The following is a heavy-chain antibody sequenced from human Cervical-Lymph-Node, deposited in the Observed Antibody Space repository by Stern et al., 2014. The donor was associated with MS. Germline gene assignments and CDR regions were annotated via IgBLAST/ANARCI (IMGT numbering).Heavy chain of an antibody. J-gene: IGHJ4*02. CDR3: ARVLSLATSDS. CDR1: GYTFTTYY. V-gene: IGHV1-46*01. D-gene: IGHD1-1*01. Sequence: QVQLVQSGAEIRKPGASVKISCEASGYTFTTYYMHWVRPAPGQGLEWVALLNPSGGKTTYAQRFQGRVTVTGDTSTSTVYMELTGLRSEDTAVYYCARVLSLATSDSWGQGTLVIVSS. CDR2: LNPSGGKT.